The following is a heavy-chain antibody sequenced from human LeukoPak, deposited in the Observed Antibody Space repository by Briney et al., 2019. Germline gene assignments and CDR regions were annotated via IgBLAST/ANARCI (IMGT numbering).Heavy chain of an antibody. CDR1: GHTFTGYY. Sequence: ASVKVSCKASGHTFTGYYMHWVRQAPGQGLDWMGWINPNSGDTNYAQKFQGRVTMTRDTSISTAYMELSRLRSDDTAVYYCARTGSLRGNFDYWGQGTLVTVSS. CDR3: ARTGSLRGNFDY. D-gene: IGHD3-10*01. V-gene: IGHV1-2*02. CDR2: INPNSGDT. J-gene: IGHJ4*02.